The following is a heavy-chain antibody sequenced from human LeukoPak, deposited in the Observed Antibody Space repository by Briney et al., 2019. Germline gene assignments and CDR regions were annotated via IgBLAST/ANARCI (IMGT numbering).Heavy chain of an antibody. V-gene: IGHV3-73*01. CDR1: GFTFSGSA. D-gene: IGHD3-3*01. CDR3: TSTRYDFWSGYNWFDP. CDR2: IRSKANSYAT. J-gene: IGHJ5*02. Sequence: PGGSLRLSCAASGFTFSGSAMHWVRQASGKGLEWVGRIRSKANSYATAYAASVKGRFTISRDDSKNTAYLQMNSLKTEDTAVYYCTSTRYDFWSGYNWFDPWGQGTLVTVSS.